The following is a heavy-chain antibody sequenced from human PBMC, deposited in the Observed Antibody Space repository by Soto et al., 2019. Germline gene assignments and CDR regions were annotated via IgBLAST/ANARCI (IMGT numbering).Heavy chain of an antibody. J-gene: IGHJ6*02. D-gene: IGHD2-15*01. CDR2: IIPIFGTA. Sequence: SVKVSCKASGGTFSSYAISWVRQAPGQGLEWMGGIIPIFGTANYAQKFQGRVTITADESTSTAYMELSSLRSEDTAVYYCARGTAPDIVVVVAATAFDYYYYGMDVWGQGTTVTVSS. V-gene: IGHV1-69*13. CDR3: ARGTAPDIVVVVAATAFDYYYYGMDV. CDR1: GGTFSSYA.